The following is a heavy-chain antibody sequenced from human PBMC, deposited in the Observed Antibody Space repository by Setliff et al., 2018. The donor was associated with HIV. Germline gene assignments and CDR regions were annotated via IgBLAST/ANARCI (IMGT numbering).Heavy chain of an antibody. V-gene: IGHV1-69*06. Sequence: SVKVSCKASGDTLSNYATSWVRQAPGQGLEWMGGIIPIFGTANYAQKFEGRVTITADKSTGKAYLEVSSLRSEDTAVYYCATVIYYSSGSYSLDYWGQPTRVTVSS. J-gene: IGHJ4*02. CDR1: GDTLSNYA. CDR2: IIPIFGTA. CDR3: ATVIYYSSGSYSLDY. D-gene: IGHD3-10*01.